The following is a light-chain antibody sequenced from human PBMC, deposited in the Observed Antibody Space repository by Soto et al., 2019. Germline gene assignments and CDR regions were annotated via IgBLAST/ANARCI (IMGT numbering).Light chain of an antibody. CDR2: SAS. V-gene: IGKV3-15*01. CDR1: QSVSSK. Sequence: ETVMTQSPATLSLSPGERATLSCRASQSVSSKLVWYQQKPGQAPRFLIYSASTRATGIPARFRGSGSGTEFTLTIDSLQSEDFAVYYYQQYNDWPPAFGGGTKVEIK. CDR3: QQYNDWPPA. J-gene: IGKJ4*01.